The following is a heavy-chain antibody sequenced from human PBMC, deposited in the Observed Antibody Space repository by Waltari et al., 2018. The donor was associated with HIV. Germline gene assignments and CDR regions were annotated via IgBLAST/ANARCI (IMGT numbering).Heavy chain of an antibody. CDR2: IYYSGST. Sequence: QVQLQESGPGLVKPSETLSLTCTVSGGPIRRYYWSWIRQPPGKGLEWIGYIYYSGSTNYNPSLKSRVTISVDTSKNQFSLKLSSVTAADTAVYYCARGPHSYYGMDVWGQGTTVTVSS. V-gene: IGHV4-59*01. CDR3: ARGPHSYYGMDV. J-gene: IGHJ6*02. CDR1: GGPIRRYY.